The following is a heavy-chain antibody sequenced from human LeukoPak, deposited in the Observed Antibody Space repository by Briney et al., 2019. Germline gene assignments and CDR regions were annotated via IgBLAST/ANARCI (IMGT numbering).Heavy chain of an antibody. V-gene: IGHV3-74*01. CDR2: INPDGSRT. J-gene: IGHJ3*02. D-gene: IGHD6-13*01. CDR1: GFTFATYW. CDR3: ARDPYSNFFGAFDI. Sequence: PGGPLRLSCAPSGFTFATYWMHWVRQAPGKGLVWVSRINPDGSRTDYADSVKGRFTISRDNAKNSLYLQMNSLRAEDTAVYYCARDPYSNFFGAFDIWGQGTMVTVSS.